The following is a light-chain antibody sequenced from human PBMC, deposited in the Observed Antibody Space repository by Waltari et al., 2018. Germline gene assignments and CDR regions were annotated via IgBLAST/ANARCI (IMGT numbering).Light chain of an antibody. J-gene: IGLJ2*01. CDR2: DTS. CDR1: TGAVTSGHY. V-gene: IGLV7-46*01. CDR3: LLSYSGARHVV. Sequence: QAVVTQEPSLTVSPGGTVTLTCGSSTGAVTSGHYPYWFQQKPGQAPRTLIYDTSNKHSGTPARFSGSLLGGKAALTLSGAQPEDEAEYYCLLSYSGARHVVFGGGTKLTVL.